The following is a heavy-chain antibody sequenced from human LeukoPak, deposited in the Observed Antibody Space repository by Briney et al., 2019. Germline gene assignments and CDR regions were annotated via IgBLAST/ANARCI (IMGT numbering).Heavy chain of an antibody. V-gene: IGHV4-4*07. CDR2: IYTSGST. Sequence: SETLSLTCTVSGGSISSYYWSWIRQPAGKGLEWIGRIYTSGSTNYNPSLKSRVTVSVDTPKNQFSLRLSSVTAADTAVYYCLRHTAATTLDYWGQGTLVTVSS. CDR1: GGSISSYY. D-gene: IGHD2-15*01. CDR3: LRHTAATTLDY. J-gene: IGHJ4*02.